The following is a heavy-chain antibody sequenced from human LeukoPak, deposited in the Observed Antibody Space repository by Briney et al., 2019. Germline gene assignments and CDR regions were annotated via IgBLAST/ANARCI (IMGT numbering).Heavy chain of an antibody. V-gene: IGHV4-59*01. J-gene: IGHJ3*02. D-gene: IGHD5-12*01. CDR1: GGSISSYY. Sequence: SETLSLTCTVSGGSISSYYWSWIRQPPGKGLEWIGYIYYSGSTNYNPSLKSRVTISVDTSKNQFSLKLSSVTAADTAVYYCARDVASYAFDIWGQGTMVTVSS. CDR2: IYYSGST. CDR3: ARDVASYAFDI.